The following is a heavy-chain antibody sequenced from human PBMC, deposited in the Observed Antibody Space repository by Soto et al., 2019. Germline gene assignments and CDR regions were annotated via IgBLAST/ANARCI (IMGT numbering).Heavy chain of an antibody. CDR2: VYYTGST. CDR1: CASIRSTDYY. Sequence: PSETLSLTCTVSCASIRSTDYYWSWIRQAPGKGLEWIGYVYYTGSTYYNPSLMSRPTISVDTSKNQFSLKLTSVTAAETAVYYCVRTAREGAVAPHWFDRWGQGTQVTVSS. J-gene: IGHJ5*02. D-gene: IGHD2-21*02. CDR3: VRTAREGAVAPHWFDR. V-gene: IGHV4-30-4*01.